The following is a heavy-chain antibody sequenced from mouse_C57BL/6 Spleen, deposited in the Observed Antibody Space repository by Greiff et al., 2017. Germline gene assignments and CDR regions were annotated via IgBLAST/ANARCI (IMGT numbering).Heavy chain of an antibody. J-gene: IGHJ2*01. CDR1: GYTFTSYD. CDR3: ARRELFDY. Sequence: VQLQEYGPELVKPGASVKLSCKSAGYTFTSYDINWVKQRPGKGLEWSGWIYTRVGSIKYNEKFKVKATLTVDTFSSTAYMELHSLTSEDAAVYFCARRELFDYWGQGTTLTVSS. CDR2: IYTRVGSI. V-gene: IGHV1-85*01.